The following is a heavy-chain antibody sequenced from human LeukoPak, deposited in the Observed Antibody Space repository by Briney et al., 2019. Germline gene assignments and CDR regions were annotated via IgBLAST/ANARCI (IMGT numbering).Heavy chain of an antibody. CDR2: IYSAGNT. D-gene: IGHD2-15*01. Sequence: GGSLRLSCAASGFTVSSNYMSWVRQAPGKGLEWVSVIYSAGNTYYADSVKGRFTISRDNSKNTLYLQMNSLRAEDTAVYYCAKVLSDIVVVVAADYDAFDIWGQGTMVTVSS. V-gene: IGHV3-53*05. CDR3: AKVLSDIVVVVAADYDAFDI. J-gene: IGHJ3*02. CDR1: GFTVSSNY.